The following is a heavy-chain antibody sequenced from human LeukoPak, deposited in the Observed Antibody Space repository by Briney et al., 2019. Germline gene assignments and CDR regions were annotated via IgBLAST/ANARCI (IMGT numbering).Heavy chain of an antibody. V-gene: IGHV3-11*01. CDR3: ARVSPPSYYYYGMDV. Sequence: GGSLRLSCAASGFTFSDYYMSWIRQAPGKGLEWVSYISSSGSTIYYADSVKGRFTISRDNAKNSLYLQMNSLRAEGTAVYYCARVSPPSYYYYGMDVWGQGTTVTVSS. CDR1: GFTFSDYY. J-gene: IGHJ6*02. CDR2: ISSSGSTI.